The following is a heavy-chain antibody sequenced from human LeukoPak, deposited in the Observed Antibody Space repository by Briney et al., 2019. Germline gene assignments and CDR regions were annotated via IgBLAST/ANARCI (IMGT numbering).Heavy chain of an antibody. CDR3: ARDFVWAVDY. J-gene: IGHJ4*02. D-gene: IGHD3-16*01. Sequence: GASVKVSCKAFGFTFSSYHINWVRQAPGQGLEWMGIIKPRDDSTIYAQKFQGRLIMTWDTSTSTAYMELSSLRSDDTALYYCARDFVWAVDYWGQGSLVTVSS. CDR1: GFTFSSYH. CDR2: IKPRDDST. V-gene: IGHV1-46*01.